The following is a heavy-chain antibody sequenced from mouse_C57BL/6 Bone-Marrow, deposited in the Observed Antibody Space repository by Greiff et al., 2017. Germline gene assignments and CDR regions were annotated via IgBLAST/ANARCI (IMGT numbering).Heavy chain of an antibody. CDR1: GFSFSGYG. Sequence: EVKLMESGGGLVKPGGSLKLSCAASGFSFSGYGLHWVRQAPGKGLEWVAYISSGSSTIYYADTGKGRFTISRYNGKYNLFLQMPSLRSEDTAMYYCARELGLAIDYWGQGTSVTVSS. J-gene: IGHJ4*01. D-gene: IGHD4-1*01. CDR3: ARELGLAIDY. V-gene: IGHV5-17*01. CDR2: ISSGSSTI.